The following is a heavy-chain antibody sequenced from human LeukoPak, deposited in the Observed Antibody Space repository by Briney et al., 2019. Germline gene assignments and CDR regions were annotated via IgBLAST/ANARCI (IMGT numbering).Heavy chain of an antibody. V-gene: IGHV3-23*01. J-gene: IGHJ4*02. CDR3: AKGTYDSRGHFDY. Sequence: PGGSLRLSCAASGFTFSSYAMTWVRQAPGKGLEWVSDISGSGSNTYYADSVKGRFTISRDNSKNTLYLQMNSLRADDTAAYYCAKGTYDSRGHFDYWGQGTLVSVSS. D-gene: IGHD3-22*01. CDR2: ISGSGSNT. CDR1: GFTFSSYA.